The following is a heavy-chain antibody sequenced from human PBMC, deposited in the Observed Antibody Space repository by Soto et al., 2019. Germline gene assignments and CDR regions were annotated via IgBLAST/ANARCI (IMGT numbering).Heavy chain of an antibody. D-gene: IGHD1-1*01. CDR1: GFTFSSYE. Sequence: SLRLSCDASGFTFSSYEMHWVRQAPGKGPEWISYISASGDTIFYTDSVQGRFTSSRDNAKNSLFLQMNSLRAEDTAVYHCARGYVGTRPRGDIDIWGQGTSVTVSS. CDR3: ARGYVGTRPRGDIDI. J-gene: IGHJ6*02. CDR2: ISASGDTI. V-gene: IGHV3-48*03.